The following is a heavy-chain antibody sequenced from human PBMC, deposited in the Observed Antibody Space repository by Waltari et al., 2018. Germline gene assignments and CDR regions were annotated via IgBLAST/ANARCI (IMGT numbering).Heavy chain of an antibody. CDR2: IYYSGST. CDR1: VGSISSSSYY. D-gene: IGHD6-6*01. CDR3: ARHLIAARYYFDY. Sequence: QLQLQESGPGLVKPSETLSLTCPVPVGSISSSSYYSGWLRQPPGKGLEWIGSIYYSGSTYYNPSLKSRVTISVDTSKNQFSLKLSSVTAADTAVYYCARHLIAARYYFDYWGQGTLVTVSS. J-gene: IGHJ4*02. V-gene: IGHV4-39*01.